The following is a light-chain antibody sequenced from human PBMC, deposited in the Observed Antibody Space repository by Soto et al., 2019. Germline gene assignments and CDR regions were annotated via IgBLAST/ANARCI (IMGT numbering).Light chain of an antibody. CDR3: TSYAGGNNV. Sequence: QSALTQLPSASGSPGQSVTISCTGTSSDVGGYNYVSWYQQYPGKVPKLMVYEVNKRPSGVPDRFSGSKSGNTASLTVSGLQAEDEADYYCTSYAGGNNVFGTGTKLTVL. CDR1: SSDVGGYNY. J-gene: IGLJ1*01. V-gene: IGLV2-8*01. CDR2: EVN.